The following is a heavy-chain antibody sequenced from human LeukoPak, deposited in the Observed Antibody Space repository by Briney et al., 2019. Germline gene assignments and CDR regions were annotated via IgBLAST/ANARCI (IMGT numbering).Heavy chain of an antibody. Sequence: GGSLRLSCAASGFTFSSNTMHWVRQAPGKGLEWVAIISYDGSNKYSAGSVKGRFTISRDISKNTLYLQMNGLRAEDTAVYYCAREGGYYDSSGYHHSGAFDIWGQGTMVTVSS. D-gene: IGHD3-22*01. V-gene: IGHV3-30*04. CDR2: ISYDGSNK. J-gene: IGHJ3*02. CDR3: AREGGYYDSSGYHHSGAFDI. CDR1: GFTFSSNT.